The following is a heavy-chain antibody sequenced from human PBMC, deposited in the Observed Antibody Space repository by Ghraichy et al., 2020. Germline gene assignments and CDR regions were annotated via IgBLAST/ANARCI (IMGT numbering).Heavy chain of an antibody. CDR3: ARGQPEYYAMDV. V-gene: IGHV6-1*01. Sequence: SQTLSLTCAISGDSVSGNGAAWNWIRHSPSRGLEWLGRTYFRSRWINEYAVSMKSRVSIYPDTSKDQFSLQLTSVTPEDTAVYYCARGQPEYYAMDVWGQGTTVTVSS. J-gene: IGHJ6*02. CDR2: TYFRSRWIN. D-gene: IGHD6-6*01. CDR1: GDSVSGNGAA.